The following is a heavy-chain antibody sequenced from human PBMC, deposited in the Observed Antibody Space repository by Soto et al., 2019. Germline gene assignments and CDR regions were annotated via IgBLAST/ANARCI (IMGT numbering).Heavy chain of an antibody. CDR1: GFTFSTFA. CDR2: ISGSGGTT. CDR3: AKTGRTFDYFDS. Sequence: GGSLRLSCAASGFTFSTFAMSWVRQAPGKGMEWVSAISGSGGTTYNADSVKGRFTISRDNSKNTLYLQMNSLRAEDTAVYYCAKTGRTFDYFDSWGRGTPVTVSS. J-gene: IGHJ4*02. V-gene: IGHV3-23*01. D-gene: IGHD1-1*01.